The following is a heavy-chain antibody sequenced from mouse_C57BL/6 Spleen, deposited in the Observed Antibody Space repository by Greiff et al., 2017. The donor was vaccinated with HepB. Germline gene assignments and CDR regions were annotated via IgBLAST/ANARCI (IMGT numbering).Heavy chain of an antibody. CDR1: GYTFTDYN. CDR2: INPNNGGT. D-gene: IGHD1-1*01. Sequence: EVQLQQSGPELVKPGASVKIPCKASGYTFTDYNMDWVKQSHGKSLEWIGDINPNNGGTNYNQKFKGKATLTVDKSSSTAYMELRSLTSEDTAVYYCARTYYGSSSFAYWGQGTLVTVSA. CDR3: ARTYYGSSSFAY. V-gene: IGHV1-18*01. J-gene: IGHJ3*01.